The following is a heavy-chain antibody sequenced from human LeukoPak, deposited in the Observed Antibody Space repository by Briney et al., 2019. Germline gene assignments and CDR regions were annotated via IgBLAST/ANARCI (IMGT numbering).Heavy chain of an antibody. V-gene: IGHV3-21*01. CDR3: ARAYCSGGSCYSGLGFDAFDI. CDR1: GFTFSSYS. CDR2: ISSSSSYI. J-gene: IGHJ3*02. D-gene: IGHD2-15*01. Sequence: PGGSLRLSCAASGFTFSSYSMNWVRQAPGKGLEWVSSISSSSSYIYYADSVKGRFTISRDNAKNSLYLQMNSLRAEDTAVYYCARAYCSGGSCYSGLGFDAFDIWGQGTMVTVSS.